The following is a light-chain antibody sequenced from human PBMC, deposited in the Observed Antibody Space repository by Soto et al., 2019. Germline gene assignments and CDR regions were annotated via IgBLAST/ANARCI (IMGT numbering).Light chain of an antibody. Sequence: DIQMTQSPSSLSASVGDRVTITCRASQSISSYLNWYQQKPGKAPKLLIYAASSLQSGVPSRFSGSGSGTDFALTISSMQPEDFTTYSCQRSYSTPPITFGQGTRLEIK. V-gene: IGKV1-39*01. CDR3: QRSYSTPPIT. CDR1: QSISSY. J-gene: IGKJ5*01. CDR2: AAS.